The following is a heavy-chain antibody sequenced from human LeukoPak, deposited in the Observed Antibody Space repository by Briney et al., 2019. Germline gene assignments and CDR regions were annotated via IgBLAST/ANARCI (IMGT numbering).Heavy chain of an antibody. Sequence: SETLSLTCTISGGSISSYYWSWIGQSPGKGLEWIGYVYYRGSTNYNPSLKSRVSISVDTSKNQFSLKLTSVTAEDTAVYYCARDGGDTSGWYGGYYYYFLDVWGKGTTVTVSS. CDR1: GGSISSYY. J-gene: IGHJ6*03. CDR3: ARDGGDTSGWYGGYYYYFLDV. V-gene: IGHV4-59*01. CDR2: VYYRGST. D-gene: IGHD6-19*01.